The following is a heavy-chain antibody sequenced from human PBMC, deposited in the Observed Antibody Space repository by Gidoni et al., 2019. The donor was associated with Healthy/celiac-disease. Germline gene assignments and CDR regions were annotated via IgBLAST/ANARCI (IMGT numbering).Heavy chain of an antibody. CDR3: ARHPSRIVVVVAAIGDYFDY. CDR1: GGSISSSSYS. Sequence: QLQLQESGPGLVKPSETLSLTCTVSGGSISSSSYSWGWIRQPPGKGLEWIGSIYYCGSTYYNPSLKSRVTISVDTSKNQFSLKLSSVTAADTAVYYCARHPSRIVVVVAAIGDYFDYWGQGTLVTVSS. V-gene: IGHV4-39*01. CDR2: IYYCGST. J-gene: IGHJ4*02. D-gene: IGHD2-15*01.